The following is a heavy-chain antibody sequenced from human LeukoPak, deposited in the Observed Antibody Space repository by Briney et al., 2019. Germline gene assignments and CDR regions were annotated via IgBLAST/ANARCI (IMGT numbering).Heavy chain of an antibody. Sequence: SQTLSLTCVISGDRVSSNSAAWNWIRQSPSRGLEWLGRTYYRSKWNNDYAVSVKSRITINPDTSKNQFSLQLNSVTPEDTAVYYCARDSDTYDAFDIWGQGTMVTVSS. J-gene: IGHJ3*02. V-gene: IGHV6-1*01. CDR2: TYYRSKWNN. CDR1: GDRVSSNSAA. CDR3: ARDSDTYDAFDI.